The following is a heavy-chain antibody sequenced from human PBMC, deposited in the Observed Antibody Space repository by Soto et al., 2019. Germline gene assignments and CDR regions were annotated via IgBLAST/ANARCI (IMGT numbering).Heavy chain of an antibody. CDR3: ARGGYCSSTSCDISYGMDV. CDR1: GYTFTSYY. V-gene: IGHV1-46*01. CDR2: INPSGGST. Sequence: QVQLVQSGAEVKKPGASVKVSCKASGYTFTSYYMHWVRQAPGQGLEWMGIINPSGGSTSYAQKFPGRVTMTRDTSTRTVYMELSSLRSEDTAVYYCARGGYCSSTSCDISYGMDVWGQGTTVTVSS. J-gene: IGHJ6*02. D-gene: IGHD2-2*01.